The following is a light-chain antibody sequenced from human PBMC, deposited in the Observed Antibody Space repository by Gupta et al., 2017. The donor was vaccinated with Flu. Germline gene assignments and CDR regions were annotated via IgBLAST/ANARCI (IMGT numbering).Light chain of an antibody. J-gene: IGLJ2*01. Sequence: TSSDIGGYNSVSWYQQHPGKAPKLMIYEVSDRPSGVSDRFSGSKSGNTAYLTISGLQAEDEAHYYCSSYTSSSNKVFGGGTKLTVL. CDR1: SSDIGGYNS. CDR3: SSYTSSSNKV. CDR2: EVS. V-gene: IGLV2-14*01.